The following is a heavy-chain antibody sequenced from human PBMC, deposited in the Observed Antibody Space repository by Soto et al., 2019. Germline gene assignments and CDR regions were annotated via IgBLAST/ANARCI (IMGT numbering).Heavy chain of an antibody. D-gene: IGHD2-15*01. J-gene: IGHJ4*02. CDR3: ARAVYCSRGSCYYYLDN. CDR2: AYYRSKWYN. Sequence: SQALSLTCALSGDSVSSNSAAWNWIRQSPSRGLEWLGRAYYRSKWYNDYAVSVKSRITINPDTSKNQFSLQLNSVTPEDTAVYYCARAVYCSRGSCYYYLDNWGQGTLVTVSS. V-gene: IGHV6-1*01. CDR1: GDSVSSNSAA.